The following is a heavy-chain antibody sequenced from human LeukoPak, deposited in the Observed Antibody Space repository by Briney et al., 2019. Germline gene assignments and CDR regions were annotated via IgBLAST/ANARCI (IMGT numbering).Heavy chain of an antibody. CDR1: GYTFTGYY. CDR2: INPNSGGT. V-gene: IGHV1-2*02. Sequence: GASVKVSCKASGYTFTGYYMHWVRQAPGQGLEWMGWINPNSGGTNYAQKFQGRVTMTRDTSISTAYMELSRLRSDDTAVYYCARGADGDQLYYYYYYMDVWGKGTTVTISS. D-gene: IGHD4-17*01. CDR3: ARGADGDQLYYYYYYMDV. J-gene: IGHJ6*03.